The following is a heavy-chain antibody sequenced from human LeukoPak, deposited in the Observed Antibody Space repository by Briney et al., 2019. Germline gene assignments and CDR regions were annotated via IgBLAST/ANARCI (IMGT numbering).Heavy chain of an antibody. CDR1: GFTFSSYW. D-gene: IGHD6-19*01. CDR3: ARDHGTSGWYGHYFDY. Sequence: GGSLRLSCAASGFTFSSYWMSWVRQAPGKGLEWVANIKQDGSDKYYVDSVKGRFTISRDNANNSLYLQMNSPRAEDTAVYYCARDHGTSGWYGHYFDYWGQGIPVTVSS. V-gene: IGHV3-7*01. CDR2: IKQDGSDK. J-gene: IGHJ4*02.